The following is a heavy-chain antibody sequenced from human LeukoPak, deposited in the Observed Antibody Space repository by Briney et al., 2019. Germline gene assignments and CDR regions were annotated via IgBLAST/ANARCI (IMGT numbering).Heavy chain of an antibody. CDR3: ARDYEHSGFDYLPEY. D-gene: IGHD5-12*01. CDR1: GFIFSAHW. J-gene: IGHJ4*02. CDR2: IRQDEGEK. V-gene: IGHV3-7*01. Sequence: GGSLRLSCVASGFIFSAHWMTWVRQAPGKGLEGVANIRQDEGEKYYVESVAGRFTISRDNAKNSVYLQMNSLRIEDTAVYYCARDYEHSGFDYLPEYWGQGTLVTVSS.